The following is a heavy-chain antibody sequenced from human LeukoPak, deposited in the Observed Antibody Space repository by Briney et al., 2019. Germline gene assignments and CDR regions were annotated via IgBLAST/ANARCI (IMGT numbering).Heavy chain of an antibody. CDR2: IYPGDSDT. J-gene: IGHJ3*02. V-gene: IGHV5-51*01. D-gene: IGHD6-13*01. CDR1: GYRFTSYW. CDR3: ARQLIAAAGYDAFDI. Sequence: GESLKISCKGSGYRFTSYWIGWVRQMPGKGLEWMGIIYPGDSDTRYSPSFQGQVTISADKSISTAYLQWSSLKASDTAMYYCARQLIAAAGYDAFDIWGQGTMVTVSS.